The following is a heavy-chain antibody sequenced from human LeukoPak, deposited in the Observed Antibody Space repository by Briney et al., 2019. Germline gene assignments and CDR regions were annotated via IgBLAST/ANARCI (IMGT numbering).Heavy chain of an antibody. J-gene: IGHJ5*02. Sequence: GGSLRLSCAASGFTFSNAWMSWVRQAPGKGLEWVANIKQDGSEKNYVDSVKGRFTISRDNAKNTLYLQMNSLRAEDTAVYYCARDYYDFWSGRNNWFDPWGQGTLVTVSS. CDR1: GFTFSNAW. V-gene: IGHV3-7*01. CDR2: IKQDGSEK. CDR3: ARDYYDFWSGRNNWFDP. D-gene: IGHD3-3*01.